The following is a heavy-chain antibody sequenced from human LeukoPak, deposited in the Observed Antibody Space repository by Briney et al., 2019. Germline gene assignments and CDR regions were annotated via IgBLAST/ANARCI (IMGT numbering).Heavy chain of an antibody. Sequence: PGRSLRLSCAASGFTFSSYSMNWVRQAPGKGLEWVSSISSSSSYIYYADSVKGRFTISRDNAKNSLYLQMNSLRAEDTAVYYCARATSSAYDFCFDYWGQGTLVTVSS. J-gene: IGHJ4*02. CDR2: ISSSSSYI. D-gene: IGHD5-12*01. CDR3: ARATSSAYDFCFDY. CDR1: GFTFSSYS. V-gene: IGHV3-21*01.